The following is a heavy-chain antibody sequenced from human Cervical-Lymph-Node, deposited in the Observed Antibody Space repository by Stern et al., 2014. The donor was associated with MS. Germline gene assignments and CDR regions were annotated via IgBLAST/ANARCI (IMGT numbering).Heavy chain of an antibody. V-gene: IGHV3-23*04. J-gene: IGHJ6*02. CDR2: ISGSGSRI. CDR1: GFTFNKYA. CDR3: AKQYFDSSGYSYYYGMDV. D-gene: IGHD3-22*01. Sequence: EVQLVESGGDLVQPGGSLRLSCAASGFTFNKYAMNWVRQAPGKGLEWVSTISGSGSRIYYADSVKGRITISRDNSENTLYLQMHSLRAEDTAIYYCAKQYFDSSGYSYYYGMDVWGQGTTVTVSS.